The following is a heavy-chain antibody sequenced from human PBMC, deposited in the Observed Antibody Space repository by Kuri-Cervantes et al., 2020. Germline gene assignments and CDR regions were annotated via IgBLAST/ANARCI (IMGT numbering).Heavy chain of an antibody. V-gene: IGHV1-18*01. CDR3: ARSEMVAATLLDY. Sequence: ASVKVSCKASGYTFTSYGISWVRQAPGQGLEWMGWISAYNGNTNYAQKLQGRVTMTTDTSTSTVYMELSSLRSEDTAVYYCARSEMVAATLLDYWGQGTLVTVSS. J-gene: IGHJ4*02. CDR1: GYTFTSYG. CDR2: ISAYNGNT. D-gene: IGHD2-15*01.